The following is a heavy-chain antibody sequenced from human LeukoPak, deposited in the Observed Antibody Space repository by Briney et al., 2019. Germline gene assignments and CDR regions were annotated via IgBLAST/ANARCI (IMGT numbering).Heavy chain of an antibody. CDR2: ISGSGGAT. J-gene: IGHJ4*02. Sequence: GGSLRLSCAASGFTFNNYAMSWVRQAPGKGLEWVSAISGSGGATYYADSVKGRFTISRDNSKNTLFLHMNSLRVEDTAVYYCAKVVFPWCFDYWGQGTLVTVSS. CDR3: AKVVFPWCFDY. V-gene: IGHV3-23*01. CDR1: GFTFNNYA. D-gene: IGHD2-15*01.